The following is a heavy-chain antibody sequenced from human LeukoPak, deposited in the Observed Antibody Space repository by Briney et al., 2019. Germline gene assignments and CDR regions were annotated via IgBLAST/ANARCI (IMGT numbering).Heavy chain of an antibody. CDR3: AREGVNYYDSSGYYAVY. D-gene: IGHD3-22*01. CDR2: IYYSGST. J-gene: IGHJ4*02. CDR1: GGSISSGGYY. Sequence: SETLSLTCTVSGGSISSGGYYWSWIRQHPGKGLGWIGYIYYSGSTYYNPSLKSRVTISVDTSKNQFSLKLSSVTAADTAVYYCAREGVNYYDSSGYYAVYWGQGTLVTVSS. V-gene: IGHV4-31*03.